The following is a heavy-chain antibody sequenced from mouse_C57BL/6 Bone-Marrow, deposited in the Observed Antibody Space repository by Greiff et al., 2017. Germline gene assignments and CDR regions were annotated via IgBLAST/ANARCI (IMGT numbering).Heavy chain of an antibody. V-gene: IGHV5-4*03. CDR1: GFTFSSYA. CDR3: ARGRGFYYAMDY. Sequence: EVKMVESGGGLVKPGGSLTLFCAASGFTFSSYAMSWVRQTPEKRLEWVATISNGGSFTYYPDYVKGRFTISRDNAKNNLYLQMSHLKSEDTAMYYCARGRGFYYAMDYWGQGTSVTVSS. J-gene: IGHJ4*01. CDR2: ISNGGSFT.